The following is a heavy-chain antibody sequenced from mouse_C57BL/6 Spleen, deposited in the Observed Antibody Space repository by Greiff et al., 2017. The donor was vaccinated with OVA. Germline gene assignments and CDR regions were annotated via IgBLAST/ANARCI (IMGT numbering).Heavy chain of an antibody. CDR1: GYAFTNYL. Sequence: VQLQQSGAELVRPGTSVKVSCKASGYAFTNYLIEWVKQRPGQGLEWIGVINPGSGGTNYNEKFKGKATLTADKSSSTAYMQLSSLTSEDSAVYFCARSGETGPDYWGQGTTLTVAS. V-gene: IGHV1-54*01. CDR3: ARSGETGPDY. CDR2: INPGSGGT. D-gene: IGHD4-1*01. J-gene: IGHJ2*01.